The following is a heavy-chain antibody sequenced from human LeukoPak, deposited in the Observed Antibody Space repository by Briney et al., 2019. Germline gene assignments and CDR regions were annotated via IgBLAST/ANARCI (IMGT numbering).Heavy chain of an antibody. D-gene: IGHD3-10*01. V-gene: IGHV3-23*01. CDR3: AKGVGDYYYYGMDV. CDR2: ISDSGVTA. CDR1: GFTFSNYA. J-gene: IGHJ6*02. Sequence: PGGSLRLSCVVSGFTFSNYAMSWVRQAPGQGLDWVSAISDSGVTAYYADSVKGRFTISRDNSKNTLYLQMNSLRAEDTAVYYCAKGVGDYYYYGMDVWGQGTTVTVSS.